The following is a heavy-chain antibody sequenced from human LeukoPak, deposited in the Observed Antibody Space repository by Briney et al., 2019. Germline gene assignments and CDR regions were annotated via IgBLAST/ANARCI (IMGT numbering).Heavy chain of an antibody. CDR3: ARGTMAAAGIAF. J-gene: IGHJ4*02. CDR1: GFTFSSYW. V-gene: IGHV3-7*03. CDR2: IKQDGSEK. D-gene: IGHD6-13*01. Sequence: GGSLRLSCAASGFTFSSYWMSWVRQAPGKGLEWVANIKQDGSEKYYVDSVKGRFTITRDNAKNSLYLQMNSLRADDTALYYCARGTMAAAGIAFWGQGTLVTVSS.